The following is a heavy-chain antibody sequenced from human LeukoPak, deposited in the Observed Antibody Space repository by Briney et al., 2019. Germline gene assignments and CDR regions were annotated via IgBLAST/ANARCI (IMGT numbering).Heavy chain of an antibody. D-gene: IGHD6-13*01. CDR2: INPSGGST. CDR3: ARDRGGQAAADYYFDY. CDR1: GYTFTSYY. Sequence: ASVTVSCKASGYTFTSYYMHWVRQAPGQGLEWMGIINPSGGSTSYAQKFQGRVTMTRDTSTSTVYMELSSLRSEDTAVYYCARDRGGQAAADYYFDYWGQGTLVTVSS. V-gene: IGHV1-46*01. J-gene: IGHJ4*02.